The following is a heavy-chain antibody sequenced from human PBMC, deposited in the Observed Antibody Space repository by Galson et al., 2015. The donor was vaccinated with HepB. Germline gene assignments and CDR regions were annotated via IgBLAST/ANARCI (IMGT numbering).Heavy chain of an antibody. CDR3: ARHGIVGAKTYYFGMDV. CDR1: GGSISSYY. Sequence: QVRLQESAPGLVKPSQTLSLTCTVSGGSISSYYWSWIRQTPGKGLEWIGYIHNSGSPSHNPSLKSRVTISLDTSKDQFSLRLRSVTAADTAVYYCARHGIVGAKTYYFGMDVWGQGTTVTVSS. J-gene: IGHJ6*02. CDR2: IHNSGSP. V-gene: IGHV4-59*08. D-gene: IGHD1-26*01.